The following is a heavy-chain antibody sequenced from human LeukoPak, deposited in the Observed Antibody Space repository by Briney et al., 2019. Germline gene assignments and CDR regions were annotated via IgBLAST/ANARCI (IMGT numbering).Heavy chain of an antibody. J-gene: IGHJ4*02. CDR3: AKDSSSGWYGDYFDY. D-gene: IGHD6-19*01. V-gene: IGHV3-48*03. CDR2: ISSSGSIM. CDR1: GFSFSSYE. Sequence: GGSLRLSCAASGFSFSSYEMNWVRQAPGKGLEWVSYISSSGSIMYSADSVKGRFTISRDNAKNTLYLQMNSLRAEDTAVHYCAKDSSSGWYGDYFDYWGQGILVTVSS.